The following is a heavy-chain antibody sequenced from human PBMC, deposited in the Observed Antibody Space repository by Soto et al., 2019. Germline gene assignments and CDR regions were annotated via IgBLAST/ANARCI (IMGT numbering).Heavy chain of an antibody. D-gene: IGHD5-12*01. V-gene: IGHV4-39*01. CDR3: ARRYSGYDSGAYYYYGMDV. CDR1: GGSISSSSYY. J-gene: IGHJ6*02. CDR2: IYYSGST. Sequence: SETLSLTCTVSGGSISSSSYYWGWIRQPPGKGLEWIGSIYYSGSTYYNPSLKSRVTISVDTSKNQFSLTLSSVTAADTAVYYCARRYSGYDSGAYYYYGMDVWGQGTTVTVSS.